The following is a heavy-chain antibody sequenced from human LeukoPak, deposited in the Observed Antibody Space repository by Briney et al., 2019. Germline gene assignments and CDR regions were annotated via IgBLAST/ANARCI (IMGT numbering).Heavy chain of an antibody. D-gene: IGHD1-26*01. J-gene: IGHJ1*01. CDR3: AKGESPDPSEH. CDR2: IWNDGSNQ. CDR1: GFTSSSFG. V-gene: IGHV3-33*06. Sequence: GRSLRLSCTPSGFTSSSFGMHWVRQAPGKRREGVGVIWNDGSNQQYADSVVGRFYKSRDNSGNTVFLQMNSLRPEGTAIYDCAKGESPDPSEHWGLGTLVTVSS.